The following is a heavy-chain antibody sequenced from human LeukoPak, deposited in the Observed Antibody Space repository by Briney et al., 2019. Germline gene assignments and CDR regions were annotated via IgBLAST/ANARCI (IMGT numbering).Heavy chain of an antibody. Sequence: ETLSLTCTVSGGTISSYYWNWIRQPPGKGLEWVSVIYSGGSTYYADSVKGRFTISRDDSKNTLYLQMNSLRAEDTAVYYCARRRGYDSYYFDYWGQGTLVTVSS. CDR3: ARRRGYDSYYFDY. CDR1: GGTISSYY. D-gene: IGHD3-3*01. J-gene: IGHJ4*02. V-gene: IGHV3-53*01. CDR2: IYSGGST.